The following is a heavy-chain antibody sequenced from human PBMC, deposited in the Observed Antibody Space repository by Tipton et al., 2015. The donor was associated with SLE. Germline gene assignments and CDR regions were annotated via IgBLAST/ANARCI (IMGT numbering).Heavy chain of an antibody. CDR2: INPNSGGT. CDR1: GYTFTGYY. Sequence: QSGAEVKKPGASVKVSCKASGYTFTGYYMHWVRQAPGQGLEWMGWINPNSGGTNYAQKFQGRVTMTRDTSSSTAYMELSRLRSDDTAVYYCARENSDYSYWCSDPWGSGTLVTVSS. V-gene: IGHV1-2*02. J-gene: IGHJ2*01. CDR3: ARENSDYSYWCSDP. D-gene: IGHD4-11*01.